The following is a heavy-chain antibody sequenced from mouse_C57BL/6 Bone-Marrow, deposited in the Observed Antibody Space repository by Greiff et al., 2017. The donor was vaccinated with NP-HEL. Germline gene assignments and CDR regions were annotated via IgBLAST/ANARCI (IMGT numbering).Heavy chain of an antibody. CDR3: ARSTVVATDY. Sequence: VKLVESGAELARPGASVKLSCKASGYTFTSYGMSWVKQRTGQGLEWIGEIYPRSGSTYYNEKFKGKATLTADKSSSTAYMELRSLTSEDAAVYVCARSTVVATDYWGQGTTLTVSS. CDR1: GYTFTSYG. D-gene: IGHD1-1*01. J-gene: IGHJ2*01. V-gene: IGHV1-81*01. CDR2: IYPRSGST.